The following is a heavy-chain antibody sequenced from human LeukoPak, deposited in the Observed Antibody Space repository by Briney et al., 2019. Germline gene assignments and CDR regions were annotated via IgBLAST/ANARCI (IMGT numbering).Heavy chain of an antibody. J-gene: IGHJ4*02. CDR2: IKSKTDGGTT. Sequence: GGSLRLSCAASGFTFSNAWMSWVRQAPGKGLEWVGRIKSKTDGGTTDYAAPVKGRFTISRDDSKNTLYLQMNSLKTEDTAVYYCTTAFTLWLVREPFDYWGQGTLVTVSS. V-gene: IGHV3-15*01. CDR1: GFTFSNAW. D-gene: IGHD6-19*01. CDR3: TTAFTLWLVREPFDY.